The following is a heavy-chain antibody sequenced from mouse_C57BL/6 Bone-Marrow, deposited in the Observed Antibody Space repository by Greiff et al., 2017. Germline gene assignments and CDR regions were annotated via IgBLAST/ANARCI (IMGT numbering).Heavy chain of an antibody. V-gene: IGHV1-81*01. J-gene: IGHJ4*01. CDR3: ARPPDYDGYFYAMDN. CDR2: IYPRSGNT. Sequence: VQLQQSGAELARPGASVQLSCKASGYTFTSYGISWVKQRTGMGLEWIGEIYPRSGNTYYNEKFKGKATLTADKSSSTAYMELRCLTSEDSAVYFCARPPDYDGYFYAMDNWGQGTLVTVSS. D-gene: IGHD2-4*01. CDR1: GYTFTSYG.